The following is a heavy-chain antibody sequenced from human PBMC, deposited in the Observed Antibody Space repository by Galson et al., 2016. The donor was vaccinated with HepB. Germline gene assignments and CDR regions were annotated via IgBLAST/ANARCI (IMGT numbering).Heavy chain of an antibody. CDR2: IDPSDSHS. Sequence: QSGAEVKKPGESLRISCRGSGYVFNTYWVSWVRQVPGKGLEWMGRIDPSDSHSDYSPSFRGHVSISLDKSLNTVYLQWSSLKASDAALFYCATGPRVGSPEQFPHWGQGTLLIVSS. CDR1: GYVFNTYW. CDR3: ATGPRVGSPEQFPH. D-gene: IGHD3-10*01. V-gene: IGHV5-10-1*01. J-gene: IGHJ1*01.